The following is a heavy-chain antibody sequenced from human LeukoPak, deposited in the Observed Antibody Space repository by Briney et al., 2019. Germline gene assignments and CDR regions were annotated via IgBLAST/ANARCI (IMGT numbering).Heavy chain of an antibody. Sequence: ASVKVSCKASGYTFTSYGISWVRQAPGQGLEWMGWISAYNSNRRSAQKVQGRVTMTTDTSTSTAYMELRSLRSDDTAVYYCARIPHYDSSGYYYADYWGQGILVTVS. CDR2: ISAYNSNR. CDR3: ARIPHYDSSGYYYADY. J-gene: IGHJ4*02. CDR1: GYTFTSYG. V-gene: IGHV1-18*01. D-gene: IGHD3-22*01.